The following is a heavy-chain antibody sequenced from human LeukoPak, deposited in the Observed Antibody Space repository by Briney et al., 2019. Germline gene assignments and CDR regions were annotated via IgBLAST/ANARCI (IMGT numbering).Heavy chain of an antibody. Sequence: PPGSLRLSCAASGFTFSSYSINWVRQAPGKGLEWVSYIKGVESAIWYADSVKGRFTISRDNAKNSLYLQMNSLRGEDTAMYYCARDRDWGFNYWGQGALVTRSS. CDR3: ARDRDWGFNY. V-gene: IGHV3-48*01. J-gene: IGHJ4*02. CDR2: IKGVESAI. D-gene: IGHD7-27*01. CDR1: GFTFSSYS.